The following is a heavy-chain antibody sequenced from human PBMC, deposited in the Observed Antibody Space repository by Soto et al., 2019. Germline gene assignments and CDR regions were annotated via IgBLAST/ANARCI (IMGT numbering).Heavy chain of an antibody. CDR3: ERQLAYCGGDCFTEPIEY. V-gene: IGHV1-2*02. CDR1: GYTFINYY. Sequence: QAQLVQSGAEVKKPGASVKVSCKTSGYTFINYYIHWVRHAPGQGLEWMGCVNPRSGDTNYAQKFQGRVTMTRDTSIRTAYMELSSLRSDDTAVFYCERQLAYCGGDCFTEPIEYWGQGTLVTDYS. J-gene: IGHJ4*02. CDR2: VNPRSGDT. D-gene: IGHD2-21*02.